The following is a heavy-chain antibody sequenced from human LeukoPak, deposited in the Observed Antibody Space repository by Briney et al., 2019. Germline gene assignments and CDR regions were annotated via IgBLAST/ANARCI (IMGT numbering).Heavy chain of an antibody. J-gene: IGHJ4*02. V-gene: IGHV4-34*01. D-gene: IGHD5-24*01. CDR1: GGSFSGYY. Sequence: SETLSLTCAAYGGSFSGYYWSWIRQPPGKGLEWIGEINHSGSTNYNPSLKSRVTISVDTSKNQFSLKLSSVTAADTAVYYCASGFRRWLQFPFDYWGQGTLVTVSS. CDR3: ASGFRRWLQFPFDY. CDR2: INHSGST.